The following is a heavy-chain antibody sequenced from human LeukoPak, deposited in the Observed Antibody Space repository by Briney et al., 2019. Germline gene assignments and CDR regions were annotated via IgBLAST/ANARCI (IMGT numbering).Heavy chain of an antibody. V-gene: IGHV3-23*01. CDR2: ITLSGANT. J-gene: IGHJ6*03. Sequence: QPGGSLRLSCAASGFTFSSYDMSWVRQAPGKGLEWVSSITLSGANTFYADSVMGRFTISRGNSKNTLYLQMNSLRAEDTAVYFCAKRGNPAVGHHYLDVWGKGTTVSASS. CDR3: AKRGNPAVGHHYLDV. CDR1: GFTFSSYD. D-gene: IGHD2-2*01.